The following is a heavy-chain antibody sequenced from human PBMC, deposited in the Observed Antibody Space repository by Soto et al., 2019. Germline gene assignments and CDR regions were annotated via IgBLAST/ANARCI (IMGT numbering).Heavy chain of an antibody. CDR2: INPSGGST. CDR1: GYTFASYY. V-gene: IGHV1-46*01. Sequence: GASGKVSCKAFGYTFASYYMHWVRQAPGQGLEWMGIINPSGGSTSYAQKFQGRVTMTRDTSTSTVYMELSSLRSEDTAVYYCARAAAGFHFDYWGQGTLVTVSS. CDR3: ARAAAGFHFDY. J-gene: IGHJ4*02. D-gene: IGHD6-13*01.